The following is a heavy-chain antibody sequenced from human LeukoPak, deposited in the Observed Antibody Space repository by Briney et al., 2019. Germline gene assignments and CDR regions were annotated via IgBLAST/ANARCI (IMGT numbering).Heavy chain of an antibody. D-gene: IGHD3-22*01. CDR3: ARYDSSGYYPRGFDY. Sequence: SETLSLTCTVSGGSISSGSYYWSWIRQPAGKGLEWIGRIYTSGSTNYNPSLKSRVTISVDTSKNQFSLKLSSVTAADTAVYYCARYDSSGYYPRGFDYWGQGTLVTVSS. V-gene: IGHV4-61*02. CDR1: GGSISSGSYY. CDR2: IYTSGST. J-gene: IGHJ4*02.